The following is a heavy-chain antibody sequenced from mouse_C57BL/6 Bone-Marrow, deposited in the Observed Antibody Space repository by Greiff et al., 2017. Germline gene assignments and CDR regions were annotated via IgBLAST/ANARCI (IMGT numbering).Heavy chain of an antibody. D-gene: IGHD1-1*01. CDR3: ARVVITTVAPYYFDY. Sequence: EVQLQQSGPSLVRPSQTLSLTCTVTGFSINSDCYWIWIRQFPGNKLEYIGYTFYSGIPYYNPSLESRTYITRDTSKNQVSLKLRSVTTEDTATYYCARVVITTVAPYYFDYWGQGTTLTVSS. CDR2: TFYSGIP. CDR1: GFSINSDCY. J-gene: IGHJ2*01. V-gene: IGHV3-3*01.